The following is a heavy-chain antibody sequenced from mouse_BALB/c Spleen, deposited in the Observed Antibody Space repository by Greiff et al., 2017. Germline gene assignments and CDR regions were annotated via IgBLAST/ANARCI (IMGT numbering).Heavy chain of an antibody. Sequence: EVQLQQSGTVLARPGASVKMSCKASGYTFTSYWMHWVKQRPGQGLEWIGAIYPGNSDTSYNQKFTGKAKLAAVTSTSTAYMELSSLTNEDSAGYDCTRGVTETRVFAYWGQGTLVTVSA. V-gene: IGHV1-5*01. J-gene: IGHJ3*01. CDR3: TRGVTETRVFAY. D-gene: IGHD4-1*01. CDR2: IYPGNSDT. CDR1: GYTFTSYW.